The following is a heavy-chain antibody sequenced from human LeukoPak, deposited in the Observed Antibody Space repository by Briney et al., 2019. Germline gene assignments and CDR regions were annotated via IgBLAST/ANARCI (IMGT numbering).Heavy chain of an antibody. CDR3: AKDELGYCSGGSCYPFDY. J-gene: IGHJ4*02. CDR1: GFTFSSYA. CDR2: ISGSGGST. D-gene: IGHD2-15*01. V-gene: IGHV3-23*01. Sequence: GGSLRLSCAASGFTFSSYAMSWVRQAPGKGLEWVSTISGSGGSTYYADSVKGRFTISRDNSKNTLYLQMNSLRAEDTAVYYCAKDELGYCSGGSCYPFDYWGQGTLVTVSS.